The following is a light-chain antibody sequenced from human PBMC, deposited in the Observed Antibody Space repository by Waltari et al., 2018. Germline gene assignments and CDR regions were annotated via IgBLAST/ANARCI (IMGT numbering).Light chain of an antibody. V-gene: IGLV3-21*01. CDR1: NIGSQA. CDR2: YLS. J-gene: IGLJ2*01. Sequence: SYVLTQSPSVSLAPGETATISCGGDNIGSQAVNWYPQRPGQAPVVVFSYLSDRPSGIPERFSGSVSGNTATLTISGLQIEDEADYYCCSYGGVNTLGVLFGGGSKLTV. CDR3: CSYGGVNTLGVL.